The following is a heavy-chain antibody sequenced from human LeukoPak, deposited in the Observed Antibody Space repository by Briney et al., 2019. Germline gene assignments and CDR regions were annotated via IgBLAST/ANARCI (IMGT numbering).Heavy chain of an antibody. CDR3: ARGAARPYYYYYMDV. V-gene: IGHV3-74*01. CDR1: GFTFSSYW. J-gene: IGHJ6*03. CDR2: INSDGSST. D-gene: IGHD6-6*01. Sequence: GGSLRLSCAASGFTFSSYWMHWVRQAPGKGLVWVSRINSDGSSTSYADFVKGRFTISRDNAKNTLYLQMNSLRAEDTAVYYCARGAARPYYYYYMDVWGKGTTVTVSS.